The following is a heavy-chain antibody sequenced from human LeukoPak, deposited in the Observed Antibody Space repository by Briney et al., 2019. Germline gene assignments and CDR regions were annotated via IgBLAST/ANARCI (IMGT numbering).Heavy chain of an antibody. CDR2: INSDGSST. J-gene: IGHJ4*02. D-gene: IGHD1-26*01. V-gene: IGHV3-74*01. CDR1: GFTFSSYW. CDR3: ARASFIVGATREDY. Sequence: GGSLRLSCAASGFTFSSYWMHWVRQAPGKGLVWVSRINSDGSSTSYADSVKGRFTISRDNAKNTLYLQMNSLRAEDTAVYYCARASFIVGATREDYWGQGTLVTVSS.